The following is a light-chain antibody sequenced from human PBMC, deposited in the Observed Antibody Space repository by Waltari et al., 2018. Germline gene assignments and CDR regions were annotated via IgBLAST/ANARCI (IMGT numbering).Light chain of an antibody. V-gene: IGKV3-20*01. Sequence: EIVLTQSSGTLSLSPGDRATLSCRASQSVTSSYLAWYQQKPGQAPRLLIYSASSRATGIPNRFSGSESGTDFTLTISGLEPEDFAVYYCQQYAYSPLTFGGGTKVEIK. CDR1: QSVTSSY. CDR2: SAS. CDR3: QQYAYSPLT. J-gene: IGKJ4*01.